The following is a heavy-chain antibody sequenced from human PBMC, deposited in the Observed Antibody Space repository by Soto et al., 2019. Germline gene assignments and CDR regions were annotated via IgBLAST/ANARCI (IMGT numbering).Heavy chain of an antibody. CDR1: GFTFSSNA. D-gene: IGHD3-22*01. V-gene: IGHV3-23*01. CDR3: AKDRGRSAYYYWSFDY. CDR2: ISAGGGST. J-gene: IGHJ4*02. Sequence: EVQLLESGGGLVQPGGSLRLSCAASGFTFSSNAMSWVRQAPGKGLEWVSAISAGGGSTYYADSVKGRFTISRDNSKNTMYLQMNSLRAEDTAVYYCAKDRGRSAYYYWSFDYWGQGTLVTVSS.